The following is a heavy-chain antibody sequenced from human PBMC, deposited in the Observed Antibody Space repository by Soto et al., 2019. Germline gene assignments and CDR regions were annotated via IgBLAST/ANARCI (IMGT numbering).Heavy chain of an antibody. CDR1: GGSFSGYY. Sequence: SETLSLTCAVVGGSFSGYYGSWIRQPPGKGLEWIGEINHSGSTNYNPSLKSRVTISVDTSKNQFSLKLSSVTAADTAVYYCAREDNNDLYGMDVWGQGTTVTVS. D-gene: IGHD1-1*01. V-gene: IGHV4-34*01. CDR2: INHSGST. J-gene: IGHJ6*02. CDR3: AREDNNDLYGMDV.